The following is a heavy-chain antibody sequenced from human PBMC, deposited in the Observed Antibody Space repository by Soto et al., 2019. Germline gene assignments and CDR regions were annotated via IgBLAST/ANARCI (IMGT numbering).Heavy chain of an antibody. CDR2: ISGSGGST. CDR1: GFTFSSYA. V-gene: IGHV3-23*01. D-gene: IGHD1-26*01. Sequence: GGSLRLSCAASGFTFSSYAMSWVRQAPGKGLEWVSAISGSGGSTYYADSVKGRFPISRDNTKNTLYMQMNSLRDEDTAVYYCAKDLVVGATTYYFDYWGQGTLVTVSS. CDR3: AKDLVVGATTYYFDY. J-gene: IGHJ4*02.